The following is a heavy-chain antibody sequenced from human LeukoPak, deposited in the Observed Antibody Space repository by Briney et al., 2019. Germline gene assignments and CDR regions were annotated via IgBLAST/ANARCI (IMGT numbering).Heavy chain of an antibody. V-gene: IGHV4-38-2*01. CDR3: ARLGIVVVPAAIAPFDY. D-gene: IGHD2-2*03. CDR2: IYHSGST. Sequence: SETLSLTCAVSGYSISSGYYWGWIRQPPGQGLEWVGRIYHSGSTYYNPSLKSRVTISVDTSKNQFSLKLSSVTAADTAVYYCARLGIVVVPAAIAPFDYWGQGTLVTVSS. J-gene: IGHJ4*02. CDR1: GYSISSGYY.